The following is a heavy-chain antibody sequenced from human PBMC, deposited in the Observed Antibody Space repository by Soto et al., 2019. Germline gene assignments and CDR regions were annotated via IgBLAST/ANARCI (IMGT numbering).Heavy chain of an antibody. V-gene: IGHV4-4*02. D-gene: IGHD2-15*01. CDR1: GDSLTNNHW. Sequence: QLQLRESGPGLVQPSGTLSLTCDVSGDSLTNNHWWSWVRQAPGKGREGIGGIWHTGRPNYNPSLKGRVAISIAKSKNQFSLKLSSVTAADTAVYYCVRASRTGCSSINCYMHWGQGTLVTVSS. CDR3: VRASRTGCSSINCYMH. J-gene: IGHJ4*02. CDR2: IWHTGRP.